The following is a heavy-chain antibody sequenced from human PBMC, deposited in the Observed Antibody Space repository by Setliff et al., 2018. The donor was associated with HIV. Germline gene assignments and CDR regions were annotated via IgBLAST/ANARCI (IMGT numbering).Heavy chain of an antibody. CDR3: ARVQMAYASFDV. J-gene: IGHJ3*01. CDR2: IYFTGSS. D-gene: IGHD4-17*01. CDR1: GGSISTYY. Sequence: ETLSLTCTVSGGSISTYYWSWIRQPPGKGLEWIGSIYFTGSSDSNPSLNSRVTLSVGTSKHQFSLKLGSVTAADTAVYYCARVQMAYASFDVWGQGTMVTVSS. V-gene: IGHV4-59*01.